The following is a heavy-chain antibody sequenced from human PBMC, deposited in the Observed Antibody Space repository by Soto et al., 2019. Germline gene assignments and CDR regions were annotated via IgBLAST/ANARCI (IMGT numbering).Heavy chain of an antibody. CDR1: GYAFNSRY. J-gene: IGHJ4*02. CDR3: ARGGQWDFLSDY. V-gene: IGHV1-18*01. Sequence: ASVKVSCKASGYAFNSRYINWVRQAPGQGLEWMGWISGYSAKTNYAQNLQGRVTMTIDTSTNTAYMELRSLTSDDTAVYYCARGGQWDFLSDYWGQGTLVTVSS. D-gene: IGHD1-26*01. CDR2: ISGYSAKT.